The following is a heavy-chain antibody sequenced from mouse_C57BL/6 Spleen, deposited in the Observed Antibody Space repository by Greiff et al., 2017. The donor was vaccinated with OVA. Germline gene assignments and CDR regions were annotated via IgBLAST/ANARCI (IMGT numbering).Heavy chain of an antibody. CDR3: ARGEGPYDGYLFAY. CDR1: GYTFTSYW. V-gene: IGHV1-59*01. Sequence: QVQLKQPGAELVRPGTSVKLSCKASGYTFTSYWMHWVKQRPGQGLEWIGVIDPSDSYTNYNQKFKGKATLTVDTSSSTAYMQLSSLTSEDSAVYDCARGEGPYDGYLFAYWGQGTLVTVSA. D-gene: IGHD2-3*01. J-gene: IGHJ3*01. CDR2: IDPSDSYT.